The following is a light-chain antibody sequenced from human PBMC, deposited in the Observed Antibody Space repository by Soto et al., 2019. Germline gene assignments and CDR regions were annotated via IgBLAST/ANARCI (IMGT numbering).Light chain of an antibody. J-gene: IGKJ3*01. CDR1: QSVSSY. CDR3: QQRSNWPPT. V-gene: IGKV3-11*01. Sequence: EIVLTQSPATLSLSPGERATLSCRASQSVSSYLAWYQQKPGQAPRLLIYDASNRATGIPARFIGSGSGTDFTLTISSLEPEEFAVYYCQQRSNWPPTFGPGTKVDIK. CDR2: DAS.